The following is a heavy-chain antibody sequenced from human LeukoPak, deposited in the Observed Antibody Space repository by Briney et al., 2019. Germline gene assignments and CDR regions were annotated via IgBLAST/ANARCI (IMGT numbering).Heavy chain of an antibody. D-gene: IGHD3-22*01. J-gene: IGHJ5*02. Sequence: GGSLRLSCAASGFTFSSYAMSWVRQAPGKGLEWVSGISGNGGNTYYADSVKGRFTISRDNSKNTLYLQMNSLRAEDTAVYYCAKGPRSALYDTKFDPWGQGTLVTVSS. CDR2: ISGNGGNT. CDR3: AKGPRSALYDTKFDP. V-gene: IGHV3-23*01. CDR1: GFTFSSYA.